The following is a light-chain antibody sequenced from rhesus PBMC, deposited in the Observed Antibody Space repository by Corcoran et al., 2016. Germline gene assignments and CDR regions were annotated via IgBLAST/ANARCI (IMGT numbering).Light chain of an antibody. CDR2: KAS. J-gene: IGKJ2*01. Sequence: DIQMTQSPSSLSASVGDRVTITCRARENVNKYLNWYQQKPGKDPKILIYKASTLQSGVPSRFSGSGSGTDYTFTISSLQPEDVATYYCQHGYGTPHSFGQGTKVEIK. CDR3: QHGYGTPHS. CDR1: ENVNKY. V-gene: IGKV1-74*01.